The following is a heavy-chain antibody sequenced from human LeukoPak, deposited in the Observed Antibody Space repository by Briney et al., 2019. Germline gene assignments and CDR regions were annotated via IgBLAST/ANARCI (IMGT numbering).Heavy chain of an antibody. CDR1: GFTFSSYR. J-gene: IGHJ4*02. V-gene: IGHV3-21*01. D-gene: IGHD6-13*01. CDR3: ARKSSSWYFFWDY. Sequence: SGGSLRLSCAASGFTFSSYRMNWVRQAPGKGLEWVSSISSSSSNIYYADSVKGRFTISRDNAKNSLYLQMNSLRAEDTAVYYCARKSSSWYFFWDYWGQGTLVTVSS. CDR2: ISSSSSNI.